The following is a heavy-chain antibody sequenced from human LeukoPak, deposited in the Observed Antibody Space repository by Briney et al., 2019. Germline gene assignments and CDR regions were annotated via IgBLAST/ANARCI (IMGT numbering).Heavy chain of an antibody. Sequence: GGSLRLSCAASGFTFDDYAMHWVRQAPGKGLEWVSGISWNSGSIGYADSVKSRFTISRDNAKNSLYLQMNSLRAEDTALYYCAKVGVSSSWYLLFDYWGQGNLVTVSS. V-gene: IGHV3-9*01. CDR1: GFTFDDYA. J-gene: IGHJ4*02. CDR2: ISWNSGSI. D-gene: IGHD6-13*01. CDR3: AKVGVSSSWYLLFDY.